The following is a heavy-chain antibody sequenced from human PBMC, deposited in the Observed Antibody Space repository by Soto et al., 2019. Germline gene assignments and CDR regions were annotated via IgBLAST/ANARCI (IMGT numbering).Heavy chain of an antibody. CDR1: GGSISSPSYY. D-gene: IGHD3-10*01. V-gene: IGHV4-39*01. CDR3: ARLPGIMTFRRDY. Sequence: QLQLQESGPGLVKPSENLSLTCSVSGGSISSPSYYWGWIRQPPGKGLEWIGSIYYSGNTYYNPSLKSRVTIFVDTSRNQFSLKVNSVTAADTAVYFCARLPGIMTFRRDYWGQGTLVIVSS. J-gene: IGHJ4*02. CDR2: IYYSGNT.